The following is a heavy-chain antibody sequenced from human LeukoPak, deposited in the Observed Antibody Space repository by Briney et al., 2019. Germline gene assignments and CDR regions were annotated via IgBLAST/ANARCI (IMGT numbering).Heavy chain of an antibody. D-gene: IGHD3-16*02. J-gene: IGHJ3*02. CDR1: GGSISSYY. V-gene: IGHV4-59*12. CDR3: ASTPYDYVWGSYRKRGAFDI. CDR2: IYYSGST. Sequence: KSSETLSLTCTVSGGSISSYYWSWIRQPPGKGLEWIGYIYYSGSTNYNPSLKSRVTISVDTSKNQFSLKLSSVTAADTAVYYCASTPYDYVWGSYRKRGAFDIWGQGTMVTVSS.